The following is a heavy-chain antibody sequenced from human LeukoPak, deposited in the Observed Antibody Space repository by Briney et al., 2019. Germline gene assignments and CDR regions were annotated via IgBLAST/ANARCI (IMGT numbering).Heavy chain of an antibody. J-gene: IGHJ4*02. CDR1: GFTFSSYA. Sequence: PGGSLRLSCAASGFTFSSYAMRWIRQAPGKGLEWVSAISGSGGSTYYADSVKGRFTISRDNSKNTLYLQMNSLRAEDTAVYYCAKVIVVVVPAFFDYWGQGTLVTVSS. D-gene: IGHD2-2*01. V-gene: IGHV3-23*01. CDR2: ISGSGGST. CDR3: AKVIVVVVPAFFDY.